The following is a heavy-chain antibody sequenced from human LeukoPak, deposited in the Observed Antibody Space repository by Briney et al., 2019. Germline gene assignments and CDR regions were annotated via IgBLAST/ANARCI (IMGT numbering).Heavy chain of an antibody. J-gene: IGHJ4*02. CDR2: ISGSGGST. CDR3: ARSRDGYNYLDY. D-gene: IGHD5-24*01. Sequence: PGGSLRLSCAAYGFTFSSYAMSWVRQAPGKGLEWVSAISGSGGSTYYADSVKGRFTISRDNSKNTLYLQMNSLRAEDTAVYYCARSRDGYNYLDYWGQGTLVTVSS. V-gene: IGHV3-23*01. CDR1: GFTFSSYA.